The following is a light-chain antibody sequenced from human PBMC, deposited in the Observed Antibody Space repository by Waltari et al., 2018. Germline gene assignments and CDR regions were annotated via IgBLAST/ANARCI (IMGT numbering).Light chain of an antibody. CDR2: AAS. Sequence: SPSSLSASVGDRVTITCRASQGVNVYLAWYQQKPGKAPKLLIYAASTLQSGVSSRFSGSGSGTDFTLTINSLQPEDIATYYCQQFNASPRTFGQGTNVEIK. J-gene: IGKJ1*01. V-gene: IGKV1-9*01. CDR1: QGVNVY. CDR3: QQFNASPRT.